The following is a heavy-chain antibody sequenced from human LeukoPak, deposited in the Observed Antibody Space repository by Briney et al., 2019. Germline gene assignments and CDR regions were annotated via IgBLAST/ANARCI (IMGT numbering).Heavy chain of an antibody. CDR3: ARGSKLRYFDWLLEDF. Sequence: SETLSLTCTVSGGSISSYCWSWIRQPPGKGLEWIGYIYYSGSTNYNPSLKSRVTISVDTSKDQFSLKLSSVTAADTAVYYCARGSKLRYFDWLLEDFWGQGTMVTVSS. CDR1: GGSISSYC. J-gene: IGHJ3*01. V-gene: IGHV4-59*01. D-gene: IGHD3-9*01. CDR2: IYYSGST.